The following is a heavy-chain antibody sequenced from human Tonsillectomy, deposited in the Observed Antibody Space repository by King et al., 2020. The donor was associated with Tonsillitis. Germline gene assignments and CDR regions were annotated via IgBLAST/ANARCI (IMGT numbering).Heavy chain of an antibody. CDR3: ATSAWSGTFDS. D-gene: IGHD6-19*01. CDR2: IYYSGST. Sequence: VQLQESGPGLVKPSETLSLTCTVSGGSISSYYWSWIRQPPGKGLEWIGYIYYSGSTNYNPSLKSRVTISVDTSKNQFSLKLSSVTAADTAVYYCATSAWSGTFDSWAQEPLVTSSS. V-gene: IGHV4-59*01. CDR1: GGSISSYY. J-gene: IGHJ4*02.